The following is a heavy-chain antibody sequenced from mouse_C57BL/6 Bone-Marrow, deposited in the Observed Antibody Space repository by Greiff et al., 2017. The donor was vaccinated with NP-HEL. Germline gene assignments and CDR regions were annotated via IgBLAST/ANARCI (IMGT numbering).Heavy chain of an antibody. Sequence: VQLQQSGAELVRPGASVKLSCTASGFNIKDYYMHWVKQRPEQGLEWIGRIDPEDGDTEYAPKFQGKATMTADTSSNTAYLQLSSLTSEDTAVYYCTNDGYYVDATDYWGQGTSVTVSS. V-gene: IGHV14-1*01. J-gene: IGHJ4*01. D-gene: IGHD2-3*01. CDR2: IDPEDGDT. CDR1: GFNIKDYY. CDR3: TNDGYYVDATDY.